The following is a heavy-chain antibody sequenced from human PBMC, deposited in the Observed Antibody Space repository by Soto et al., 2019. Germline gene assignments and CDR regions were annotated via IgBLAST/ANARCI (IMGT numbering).Heavy chain of an antibody. D-gene: IGHD6-13*01. Sequence: ASVKVSCKASGYTFTSYGISWVRQAPGQGLEWMGWISAYNGNTNYAQKLQGRVTMTTDTSTSTAYMELRSLRSDDTAVYYCARAPGVLYSSSWSYFDYWGQGTLVTVSS. CDR1: GYTFTSYG. CDR2: ISAYNGNT. V-gene: IGHV1-18*01. J-gene: IGHJ4*02. CDR3: ARAPGVLYSSSWSYFDY.